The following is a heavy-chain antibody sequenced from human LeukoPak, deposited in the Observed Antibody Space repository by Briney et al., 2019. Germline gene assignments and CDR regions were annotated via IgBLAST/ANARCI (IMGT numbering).Heavy chain of an antibody. V-gene: IGHV1-69*06. D-gene: IGHD6-13*01. J-gene: IGHJ4*02. CDR2: IIPIFGTA. CDR1: GGTFSSYA. CDR3: AVFRGYSSSWYNN. Sequence: GASVKVSCKASGGTFSSYAISWVRQAPGQGLEWMGGIIPIFGTANYAQKFQGRVTIIADKSTSTAYMELSSLRSEDTAVYYCAVFRGYSSSWYNNWGQGTLVTVSS.